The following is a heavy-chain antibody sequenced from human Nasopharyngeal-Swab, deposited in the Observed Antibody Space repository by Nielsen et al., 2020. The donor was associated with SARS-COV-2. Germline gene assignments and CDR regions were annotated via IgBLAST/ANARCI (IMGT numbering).Heavy chain of an antibody. CDR3: AHRLPLYDGMDV. CDR2: TYFDDDK. D-gene: IGHD2-8*01. Sequence: SGSPLVNPTHTLTLICTFSGFSLSPSAVEVGWIRQPPGKGLEWLELTYFDDDKRYSPSLKSKNTITKDTSNNQEVLTMTNMDPVDAATYYCAHRLPLYDGMDVWGQGTTVTVSS. J-gene: IGHJ6*02. V-gene: IGHV2-5*02. CDR1: GFSLSPSAVE.